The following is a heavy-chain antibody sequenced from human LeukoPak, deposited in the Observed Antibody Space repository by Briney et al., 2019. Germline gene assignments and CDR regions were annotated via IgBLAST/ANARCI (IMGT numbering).Heavy chain of an antibody. Sequence: GGSLRLSCAASGFTFSSYSMNWVRQAPGKGLEWVSSISSSSSYIYYADSVKGRFTISRDNAKNSLYLQMNSLRAEDTAMYYCARNKRMTPNDAFDIWGQGTVVTVSS. D-gene: IGHD2-15*01. CDR2: ISSSSSYI. CDR1: GFTFSSYS. CDR3: ARNKRMTPNDAFDI. J-gene: IGHJ3*02. V-gene: IGHV3-21*04.